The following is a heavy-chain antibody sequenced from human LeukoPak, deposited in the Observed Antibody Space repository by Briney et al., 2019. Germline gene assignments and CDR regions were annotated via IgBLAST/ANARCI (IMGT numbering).Heavy chain of an antibody. Sequence: SETLSLTCTVSGGSVSSGSYYWSWIRQPPGKGLEWIGYIYYSGGTNYNPSLKSRVTISVDTSKNQFSLKLSSVTAADTAVYYCARERQQWLVPIPAFDIWGQGTMVTVSS. CDR3: ARERQQWLVPIPAFDI. J-gene: IGHJ3*02. D-gene: IGHD6-19*01. CDR1: GGSVSSGSYY. CDR2: IYYSGGT. V-gene: IGHV4-61*01.